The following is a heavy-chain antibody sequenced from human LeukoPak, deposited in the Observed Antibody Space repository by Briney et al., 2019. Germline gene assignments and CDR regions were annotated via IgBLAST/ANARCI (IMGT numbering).Heavy chain of an antibody. J-gene: IGHJ5*02. CDR1: GYLFSTWE. Sequence: ASVKVSCKTSGYLFSTWEINWVRQAAGQGLEWLGWVHPDSGNTDYAQKFRGRVTMSRDTSTSTAYMELSGLRLDDTAVYFCARGPRNDPWGQGTLVTVSS. D-gene: IGHD1-14*01. CDR2: VHPDSGNT. CDR3: ARGPRNDP. V-gene: IGHV1-8*01.